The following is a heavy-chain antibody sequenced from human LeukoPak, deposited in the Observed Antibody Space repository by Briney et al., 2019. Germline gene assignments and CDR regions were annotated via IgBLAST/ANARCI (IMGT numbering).Heavy chain of an antibody. J-gene: IGHJ4*02. CDR1: GFTFSSYA. Sequence: GGSLRLSCAASGFTFSSYAMSWVRQAPGKGLEWVSAVSGSGGSTYYADSVKGRFTISRDNSKNTLYLQMNSLRAEDTAVYYCAEPEGGYYDIRPDWGQGTLVTVSS. CDR2: VSGSGGST. D-gene: IGHD3-22*01. CDR3: AEPEGGYYDIRPD. V-gene: IGHV3-23*01.